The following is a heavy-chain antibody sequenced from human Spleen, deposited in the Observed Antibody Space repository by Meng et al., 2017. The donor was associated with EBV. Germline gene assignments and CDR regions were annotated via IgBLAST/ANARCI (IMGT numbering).Heavy chain of an antibody. Sequence: QLQLQQPRPVLVQPPGTRSLTCAVSGGSISSSNGWSWVRQPPGKGLEWIGEIYHSGSTNYNPSLKSRVTISVDKSKNQFSLKLSSVTAADTAVYYCARGRGYSNSDYWGQGTLVTVSS. J-gene: IGHJ4*02. V-gene: IGHV4-4*03. D-gene: IGHD6-13*01. CDR2: IYHSGST. CDR1: GGSISSSNG. CDR3: ARGRGYSNSDY.